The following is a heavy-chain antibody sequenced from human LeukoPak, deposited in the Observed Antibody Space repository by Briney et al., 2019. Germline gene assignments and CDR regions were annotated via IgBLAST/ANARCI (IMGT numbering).Heavy chain of an antibody. Sequence: ASVKVSCKASGYTFTGYYIHWVRQAPGQGLEWMGWINPNSGGTNYAQKFQGRVTMTRDTSISTAYMELSRLRSDDTAVYYCARGITFGGVTHLDYWGQGTLVTVSS. CDR3: ARGITFGGVTHLDY. D-gene: IGHD3-16*01. CDR2: INPNSGGT. J-gene: IGHJ4*02. CDR1: GYTFTGYY. V-gene: IGHV1-2*02.